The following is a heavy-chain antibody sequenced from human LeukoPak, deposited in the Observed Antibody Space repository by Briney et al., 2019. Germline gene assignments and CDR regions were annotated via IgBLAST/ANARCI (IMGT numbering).Heavy chain of an antibody. CDR2: ISTVSTYT. CDR3: ARDGSGFYHYYYMDV. D-gene: IGHD6-25*01. J-gene: IGHJ6*03. V-gene: IGHV3-21*01. Sequence: PGGSLTLSCAPSGFTFTDYSMNWVRQAPGKGLEWVAHISTVSTYTHYTDPVKGRFTISRDNRKNLLYLQMSSLGAEGTAVYYCARDGSGFYHYYYMDVWGKGTTVTVSS. CDR1: GFTFTDYS.